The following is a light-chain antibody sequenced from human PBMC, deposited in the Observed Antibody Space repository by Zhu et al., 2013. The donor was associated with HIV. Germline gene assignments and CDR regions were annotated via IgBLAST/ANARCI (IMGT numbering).Light chain of an antibody. Sequence: DIQMTQSPSSLSASVGDRVTITCWASQDISSYLAWYQQEPGKAPKLLIYGASTLQSGVPSRFSGSGSGTEFTLTISSLQPEDFATFYCQHLNSYPRIFGQGTKLEIK. CDR1: QDISSY. J-gene: IGKJ2*02. CDR3: QHLNSYPRI. CDR2: GAS. V-gene: IGKV1-9*01.